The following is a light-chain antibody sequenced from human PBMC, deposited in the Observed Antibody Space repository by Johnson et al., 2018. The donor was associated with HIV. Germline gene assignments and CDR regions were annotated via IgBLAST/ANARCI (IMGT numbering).Light chain of an antibody. V-gene: IGLV1-51*01. J-gene: IGLJ1*01. CDR2: DNN. CDR1: SSNIGNNY. Sequence: QSVLTQPPSVSAAPGQRVTISCSGSSSNIGNNYVSWYQQVPGTAPKLLIYDNNKRPSGIPDRFSGSKSGTSATLGITGLQTGDAADYYCETWDTSLSAGVFGTGTEV. CDR3: ETWDTSLSAGV.